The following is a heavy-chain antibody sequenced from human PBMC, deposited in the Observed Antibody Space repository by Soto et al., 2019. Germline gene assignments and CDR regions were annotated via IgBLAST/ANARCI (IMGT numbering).Heavy chain of an antibody. CDR1: GCTFSSYA. Sequence: SVKVSCKASGCTFSSYAISWVRQAPGQGLEWMGGIIPIFGTANYAQKFQGRVTSTADESTSTAYMELSSLRSEDTAVYYCARDPGAEYSSSYYYYYGMDDWGQGSPVTVSS. CDR3: ARDPGAEYSSSYYYYYGMDD. D-gene: IGHD6-6*01. CDR2: IIPIFGTA. V-gene: IGHV1-69*13. J-gene: IGHJ6*02.